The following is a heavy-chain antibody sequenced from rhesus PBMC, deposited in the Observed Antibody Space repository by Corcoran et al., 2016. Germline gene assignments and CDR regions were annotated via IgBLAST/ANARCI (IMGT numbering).Heavy chain of an antibody. CDR1: GASISSYW. J-gene: IGHJ4*01. CDR2: INGNSVST. V-gene: IGHV4-80*01. CDR3: ARVRRSVLVVVATPEYDY. Sequence: QVQLQESGPGLVKPSETLSLTCAVSGASISSYWWSWIRQPPGKGLEWIGEINGNSVSTYPNPSLKSLVTISTDASKNQFSLKLSSVTAADTAVYYCARVRRSVLVVVATPEYDYWGQGVLVTVSS. D-gene: IGHD2-21*01.